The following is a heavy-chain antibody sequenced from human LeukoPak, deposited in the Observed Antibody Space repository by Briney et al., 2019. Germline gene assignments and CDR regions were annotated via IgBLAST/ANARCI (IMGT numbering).Heavy chain of an antibody. Sequence: AASVKVSCKASGYTFTGYYMHWVRQAPGQGLEWMGWINPNSGGTNYAQKFQGRVTMTRDTSISTAYMELSRLRSDDTAVYYCAREKVGARPEYYYYYYMDVWGKGTTVTISS. J-gene: IGHJ6*03. CDR1: GYTFTGYY. CDR2: INPNSGGT. V-gene: IGHV1-2*02. D-gene: IGHD1-26*01. CDR3: AREKVGARPEYYYYYYMDV.